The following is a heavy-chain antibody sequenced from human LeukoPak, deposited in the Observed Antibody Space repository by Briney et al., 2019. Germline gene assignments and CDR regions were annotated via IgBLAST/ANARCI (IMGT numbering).Heavy chain of an antibody. CDR2: ISYDGSNK. CDR3: AKDSNAKELPELFDY. J-gene: IGHJ4*02. V-gene: IGHV3-30*18. D-gene: IGHD1-14*01. CDR1: GFTFSSYG. Sequence: GRSLRLSCAASGFTFSSYGMHWVRQAPGKGLEWVAVISYDGSNKYYADSVKGRFTISRDNSKNTLYLQMNSLRAEDTAVYYCAKDSNAKELPELFDYWGQGTLVTVSS.